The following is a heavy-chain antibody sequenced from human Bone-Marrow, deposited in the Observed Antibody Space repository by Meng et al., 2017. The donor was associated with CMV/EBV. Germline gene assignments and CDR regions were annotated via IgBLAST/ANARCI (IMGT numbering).Heavy chain of an antibody. V-gene: IGHV3-20*04. CDR3: TRGYSAYSGSYYIDY. CDR2: INWNGGST. Sequence: GESLKISCAASGFTFDDYGMSWVRQAPGKGLEWVSGINWNGGSTGYADSVKGRFTISRDNAKNSLYLQMNSLRAEDTALYYCTRGYSAYSGSYYIDYWGQGTLVTVSS. D-gene: IGHD1-26*01. J-gene: IGHJ4*02. CDR1: GFTFDDYG.